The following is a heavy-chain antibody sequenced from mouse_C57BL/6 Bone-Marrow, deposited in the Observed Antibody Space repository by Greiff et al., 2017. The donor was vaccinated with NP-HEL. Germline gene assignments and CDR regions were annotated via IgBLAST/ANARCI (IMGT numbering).Heavy chain of an antibody. CDR1: GYTFTSYG. CDR3: ARWPYYDYVDY. J-gene: IGHJ2*01. CDR2: IYPRSGNT. Sequence: QVQLKESGAELARPGASVKLSCKASGYTFTSYGISWVKQRTGQGLEWIGEIYPRSGNTYYNEKFKGKATLTADKSSSTAYMELRSLTSEDSAVYFCARWPYYDYVDYWGQGTTLTVSS. D-gene: IGHD2-4*01. V-gene: IGHV1-81*01.